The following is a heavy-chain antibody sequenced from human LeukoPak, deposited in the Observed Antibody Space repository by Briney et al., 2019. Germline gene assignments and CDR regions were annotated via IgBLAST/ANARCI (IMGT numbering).Heavy chain of an antibody. V-gene: IGHV4-59*02. J-gene: IGHJ5*02. Sequence: SETLSLTCTVSGGSVSSFYWSWIRQPPGKGLEWIGYIYYSGSTNYNPSLKSRVTISVDTSKNQFSLKLSSVTAADTAVYYCARHGTSGTNLNWFDPWGQGTLVTVSS. CDR1: GGSVSSFY. CDR3: ARHGTSGTNLNWFDP. D-gene: IGHD1-1*01. CDR2: IYYSGST.